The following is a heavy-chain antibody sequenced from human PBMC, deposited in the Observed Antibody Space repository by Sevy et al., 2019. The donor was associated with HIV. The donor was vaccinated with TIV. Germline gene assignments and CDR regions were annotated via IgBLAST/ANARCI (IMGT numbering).Heavy chain of an antibody. V-gene: IGHV1-18*01. Sequence: ASVKVSCKSSGYTFTTHGLSWVRQAPGQGLEWMGWMSPYNGDTNYAQKFQGRVTMAADTSTSTAYMERKSLRSGDTAVYYCAVHMTTSFDHWGQGTLVTVSS. CDR3: AVHMTTSFDH. J-gene: IGHJ4*02. D-gene: IGHD4-4*01. CDR1: GYTFTTHG. CDR2: MSPYNGDT.